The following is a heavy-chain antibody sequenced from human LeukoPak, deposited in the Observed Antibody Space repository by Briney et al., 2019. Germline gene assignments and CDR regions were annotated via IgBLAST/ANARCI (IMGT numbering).Heavy chain of an antibody. CDR3: ARIDGGPDY. CDR1: GFTFNSYW. Sequence: SGGSLRLSCAASGFTFNSYWMSWVRQAPGKGLEWVANIKQDGSEKYYVDSVKGRFTISRDNAKNSLYLQSNSLRAEDTAVYYCARIDGGPDYWGQGTLVIVSS. J-gene: IGHJ4*02. D-gene: IGHD2-15*01. CDR2: IKQDGSEK. V-gene: IGHV3-7*01.